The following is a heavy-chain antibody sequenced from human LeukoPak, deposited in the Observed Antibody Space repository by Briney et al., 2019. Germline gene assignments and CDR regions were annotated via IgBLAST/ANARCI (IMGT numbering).Heavy chain of an antibody. J-gene: IGHJ4*02. CDR1: RFTFSNYW. D-gene: IGHD3-10*02. CDR2: IKQDGSEK. Sequence: GGSLRLSCADSRFTFSNYWMSWVRQAPGKGLEWVANIKQDGSEKYYVDSVKGRFTISRDNAKNSLYLQMNSLRAEDTAVYYCARETLGLWPYVDWGQGTLVTVSS. CDR3: ARETLGLWPYVD. V-gene: IGHV3-7*01.